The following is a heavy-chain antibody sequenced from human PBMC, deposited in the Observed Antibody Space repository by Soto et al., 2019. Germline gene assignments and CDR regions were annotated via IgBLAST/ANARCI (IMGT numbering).Heavy chain of an antibody. J-gene: IGHJ6*02. CDR3: ARHGYSSGWYGYYYYGMDV. V-gene: IGHV4-39*01. D-gene: IGHD6-19*01. Sequence: SETLSLTCTVTGGSISSSDDFWGWIRQSPGKGLEWIATIHYSGNTDYYNPSLKSRVTISGDSSKNHFSLRLISVTAADTSVYYCARHGYSSGWYGYYYYGMDVWGQGTTVT. CDR2: IHYSGNTD. CDR1: GGSISSSDDF.